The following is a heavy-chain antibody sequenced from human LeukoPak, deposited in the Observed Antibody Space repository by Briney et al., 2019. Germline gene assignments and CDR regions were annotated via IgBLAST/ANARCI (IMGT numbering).Heavy chain of an antibody. CDR1: GLIFSNYA. CDR3: AKVKTGTTGTFDY. D-gene: IGHD1-1*01. V-gene: IGHV3-23*01. CDR2: ISGAGDNT. J-gene: IGHJ4*02. Sequence: PSGGSLRLSCAASGLIFSNYAMSWVRQAPGKGLEWVSVISGAGDNTYYADSVKGRFTISRDNSKNTLYLQMHSLRAADTAVYYCAKVKTGTTGTFDYWGQGTLLTVSS.